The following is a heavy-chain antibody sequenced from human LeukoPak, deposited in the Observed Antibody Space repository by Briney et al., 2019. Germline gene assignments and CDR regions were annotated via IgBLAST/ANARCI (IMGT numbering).Heavy chain of an antibody. CDR1: GGSFSGYY. J-gene: IGHJ6*02. CDR3: AISVLVPAAMNYYYYGMDV. CDR2: INHSGST. Sequence: SETLSLTCAVYGGSFSGYYWSWIRQPPGKGLEWIGEINHSGSTNYNPSLKSRVTISVDTSKNQFSLKLSSVTAADTAVYYCAISVLVPAAMNYYYYGMDVWGQGTTVTVSS. D-gene: IGHD2-2*01. V-gene: IGHV4-34*01.